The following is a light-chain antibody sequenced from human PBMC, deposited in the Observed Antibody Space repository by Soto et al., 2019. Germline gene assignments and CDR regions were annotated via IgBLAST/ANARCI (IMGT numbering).Light chain of an antibody. CDR3: CSYAGGYTFV. V-gene: IGLV2-11*01. CDR2: DVT. Sequence: QAVLAQRRSVSGSPGQSDTISCTGTSNYIGDYHYVSWYQQHPGKAPKLMIFDVTKRPSGVPDRFSGSKSGNTASLTISGLQAEDDADYYCCSYAGGYTFVFGTGTKVTVL. CDR1: SNYIGDYHY. J-gene: IGLJ1*01.